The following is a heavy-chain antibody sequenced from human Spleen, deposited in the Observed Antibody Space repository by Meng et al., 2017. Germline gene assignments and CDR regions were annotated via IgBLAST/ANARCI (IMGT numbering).Heavy chain of an antibody. D-gene: IGHD6-19*01. CDR1: GGSFSNYY. V-gene: IGHV4-34*01. J-gene: IGHJ4*02. CDR2: VSHGGTT. Sequence: QVQLQQWGAGLLKPSETLSLTCAVYGGSFSNYYWNWIRQSPGKGLEWIGEVSHGGTTNYNPSLKSRVSISVDTSSNQFSLELTSVTAADTAVYYCATLGLGWSGFDFWGQGILVTVSS. CDR3: ATLGLGWSGFDF.